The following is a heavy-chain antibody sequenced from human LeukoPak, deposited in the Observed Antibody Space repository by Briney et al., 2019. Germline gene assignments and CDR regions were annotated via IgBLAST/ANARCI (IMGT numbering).Heavy chain of an antibody. J-gene: IGHJ4*02. Sequence: ASVKVSCKASGYTFTSHDINWVRQATGQGLEWMGWMNPNSGNTGYAQKFQGRVTITRNTSISTAYMELSSLRSEDTAVYYCARGPPSGSYDYYFDYWGQGTLVTVSS. V-gene: IGHV1-8*03. CDR3: ARGPPSGSYDYYFDY. CDR2: MNPNSGNT. CDR1: GYTFTSHD. D-gene: IGHD1-26*01.